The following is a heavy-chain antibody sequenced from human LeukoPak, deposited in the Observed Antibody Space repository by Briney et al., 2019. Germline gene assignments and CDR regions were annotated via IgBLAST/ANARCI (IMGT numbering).Heavy chain of an antibody. CDR1: GYTFAGYY. Sequence: SVKVSCKASGYTFAGYYIHWVRQAPGQGPEWMGWINPNSGGTNFAQKFQGRVTMTRDTSISTAYMELSRLRSDDTAVYYCSRTDGSGLYYYYSGMDFWGQGTTVTVSS. V-gene: IGHV1-2*02. CDR3: SRTDGSGLYYYYSGMDF. D-gene: IGHD3-10*01. CDR2: INPNSGGT. J-gene: IGHJ6*02.